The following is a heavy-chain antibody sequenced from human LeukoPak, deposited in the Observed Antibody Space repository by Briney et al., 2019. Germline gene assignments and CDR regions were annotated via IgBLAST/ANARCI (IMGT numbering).Heavy chain of an antibody. CDR1: CFPFINAC. CDR2: IKSKTGGGTT. V-gene: IGHV3-15*01. J-gene: IGHJ4*02. D-gene: IGHD3-3*01. Sequence: GGAPLPSCSAACFPFINACIRWCRRPPGKGGQGVVRIKSKTGGGTTYYAAHVRGRFSISKYEEKDTLYLQMNSLKTEDTAVYYCTTLGFLEWFPSYFNYWGQGTLVTVSS. CDR3: TTLGFLEWFPSYFNY.